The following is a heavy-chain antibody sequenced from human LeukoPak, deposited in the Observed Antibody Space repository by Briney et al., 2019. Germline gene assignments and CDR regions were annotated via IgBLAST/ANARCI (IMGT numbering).Heavy chain of an antibody. Sequence: SETLSPTCTVSDGSISTYYWSWIRQPPGKGLEWIGYVYYGGGTNYNPSLKSRLTISVDASKNQFSLKLSSVTAADTAVYYCARRYDTSGSPLDSWGQGTLVTVSS. CDR3: ARRYDTSGSPLDS. CDR1: DGSISTYY. D-gene: IGHD3-22*01. J-gene: IGHJ4*02. V-gene: IGHV4-59*12. CDR2: VYYGGGT.